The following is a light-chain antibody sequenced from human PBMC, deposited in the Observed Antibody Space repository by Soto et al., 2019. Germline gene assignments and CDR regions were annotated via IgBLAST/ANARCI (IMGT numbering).Light chain of an antibody. CDR1: ESIARH. Sequence: DIQMTQSPSSLSASVGDRVTITCRASESIARHLNWYQQKPGKAPTRLIYAASSLQNGVPSRFRGGGSETDFTLTISNLQPEDFGTYYCRQSYSTRSITFGQGTRVEIK. CDR3: RQSYSTRSIT. V-gene: IGKV1-39*01. J-gene: IGKJ5*01. CDR2: AAS.